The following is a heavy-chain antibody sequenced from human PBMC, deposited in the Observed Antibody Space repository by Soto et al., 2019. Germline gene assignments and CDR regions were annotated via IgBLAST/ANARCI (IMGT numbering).Heavy chain of an antibody. D-gene: IGHD3-22*01. CDR1: GFTLGYYG. Sequence: QMRLVESGGGVVQPGRSLRISCLVSGFTLGYYGTHWVRQAPGKGREWVAHLSYDGVYTAYADSVKGRFTIASDSAKITLFLQMDSLTTDDTAVYYCAKGQRGSSDGMDVWGQGANVTVSS. J-gene: IGHJ6*02. CDR2: LSYDGVYT. V-gene: IGHV3-30*18. CDR3: AKGQRGSSDGMDV.